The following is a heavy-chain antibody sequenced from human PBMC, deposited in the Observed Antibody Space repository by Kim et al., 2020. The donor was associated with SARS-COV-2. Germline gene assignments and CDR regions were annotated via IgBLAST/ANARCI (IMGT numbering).Heavy chain of an antibody. CDR2: ST. CDR3: SRDRLGAFDI. Sequence: STSYADSVKGRFTIARDNAKITLYLQMNWLRSEVTAVYYLSRDRLGAFDICGQGTMVTVSS. V-gene: IGHV3-74*01. J-gene: IGHJ3*02. D-gene: IGHD3-16*01.